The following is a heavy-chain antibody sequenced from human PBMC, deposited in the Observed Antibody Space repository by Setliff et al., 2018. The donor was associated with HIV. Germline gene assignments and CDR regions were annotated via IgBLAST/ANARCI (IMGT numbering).Heavy chain of an antibody. CDR1: GFTFTGLTFTDYN. CDR2: ISSSNSI. J-gene: IGHJ4*02. CDR3: ARELYREWDY. Sequence: GGSLRLSCLASGFTFTGLTFTDYNMNWVRQAPGKGLEWVSYISSSNSIYYADSVRGRFTISRDNSKNTVYLQMNSLRVEDTAVYYCARELYREWDYWGQGTLVTVSS. V-gene: IGHV3-48*01. D-gene: IGHD3-16*02.